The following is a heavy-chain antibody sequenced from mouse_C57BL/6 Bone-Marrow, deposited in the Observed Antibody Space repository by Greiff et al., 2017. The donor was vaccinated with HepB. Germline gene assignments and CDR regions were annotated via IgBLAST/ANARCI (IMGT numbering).Heavy chain of an antibody. CDR2: IYPRSGNT. J-gene: IGHJ2*01. CDR3: ARRGYGSSYGY. V-gene: IGHV1-81*01. Sequence: VKLQESGAELARPGASVKLSCKASGYTFTSYGISWVKQRTGQGLEWIGEIYPRSGNTYYNEKFKGKATLTADKSSSTAYMELRSLTSEDSAVYFCARRGYGSSYGYWGQGTTLTVSS. CDR1: GYTFTSYG. D-gene: IGHD1-1*01.